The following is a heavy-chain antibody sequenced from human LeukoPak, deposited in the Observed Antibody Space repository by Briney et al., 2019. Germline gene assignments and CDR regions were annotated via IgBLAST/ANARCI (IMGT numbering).Heavy chain of an antibody. CDR3: ARDPKSAVAADWFDP. D-gene: IGHD6-19*01. Sequence: SETLSLTCTVSGGSISSYYWSWIRQPPGKGLEWIGYIYYSGSTNYNPSLKSRVTISVDTSKNQFSLKLSSVTAADTAVYYCARDPKSAVAADWFDPWGQGALVTVSS. J-gene: IGHJ5*01. V-gene: IGHV4-59*01. CDR2: IYYSGST. CDR1: GGSISSYY.